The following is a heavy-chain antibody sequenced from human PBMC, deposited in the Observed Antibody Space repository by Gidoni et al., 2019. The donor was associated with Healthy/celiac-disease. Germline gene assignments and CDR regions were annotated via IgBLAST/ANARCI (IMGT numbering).Heavy chain of an antibody. CDR2: ISSSSSYI. D-gene: IGHD3-10*01. J-gene: IGHJ6*02. Sequence: DVLLVASWGGLLKPGGSLRLSGAASGFTCRSHSMTWHLQAPGKGLEWVSSISSSSSYIYYADSLKGRFTIARDNAKNSLYRQMNSLRGEDTAVYYCARDRITMVRGVLGHYYYYYGMDVWGQGTTVTVSS. V-gene: IGHV3-21*01. CDR3: ARDRITMVRGVLGHYYYYYGMDV. CDR1: GFTCRSHS.